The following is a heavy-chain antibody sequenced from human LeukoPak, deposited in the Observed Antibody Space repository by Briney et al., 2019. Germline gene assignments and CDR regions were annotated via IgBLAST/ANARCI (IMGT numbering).Heavy chain of an antibody. CDR1: GGSISSYY. CDR2: IYYSGST. CDR3: ARHTDYYDSSGYYS. V-gene: IGHV4-59*08. J-gene: IGHJ4*02. Sequence: SETLSLTCTVSGGSISSYYWSWIRQPPGKGLEWIGYIYYSGSTNYNPSLKSRVTISVDTSKNQFSLKLSSVTAADTAVYYCARHTDYYDSSGYYSWGQGTLVTVSS. D-gene: IGHD3-22*01.